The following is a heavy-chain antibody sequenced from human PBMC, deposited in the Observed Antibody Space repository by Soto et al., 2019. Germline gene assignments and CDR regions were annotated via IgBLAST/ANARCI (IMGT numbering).Heavy chain of an antibody. CDR2: IKTKVDCETT. D-gene: IGHD3-16*02. V-gene: IGHV3-15*01. CDR3: TTNLRCRSSSCYPLYPYYGMDV. CDR1: GFTFNIAW. J-gene: IGHJ6*02. Sequence: GSLRLACTASGFTFNIAWMSWVRKAPGRGLEWVGRIKTKVDCETTDYAAPVKGRFTISRDDSKDTLYLEINNLKNEDTAVYYCTTNLRCRSSSCYPLYPYYGMDVWGQGTKVTVYS.